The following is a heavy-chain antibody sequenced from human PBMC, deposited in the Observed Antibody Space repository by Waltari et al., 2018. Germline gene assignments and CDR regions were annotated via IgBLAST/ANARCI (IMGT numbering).Heavy chain of an antibody. J-gene: IGHJ4*02. D-gene: IGHD5-18*01. V-gene: IGHV3-23*03. CDR1: GFTFSSYA. CDR2: IYSGGSST. CDR3: AKDRSKVDTYYFDY. Sequence: EVQLLESGGGLVQPGGSLRLSCAASGFTFSSYAMSWVRQAPGKGLEWVSVIYSGGSSTYYADSVKGRFTISRDNSKNTLYLQMNSLRAEDTAVYYCAKDRSKVDTYYFDYWGQGTLVTVSS.